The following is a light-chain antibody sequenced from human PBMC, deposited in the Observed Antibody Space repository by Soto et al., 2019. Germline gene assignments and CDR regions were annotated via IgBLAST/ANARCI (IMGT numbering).Light chain of an antibody. CDR3: QQYNNLLPPRLRMYT. CDR1: QSVSSN. V-gene: IGKV3-15*01. Sequence: EIVMTQSPATLSVSPGERATLSCRASQSVSSNLAWYQQKPGQAPRLLIYGASTRATGIPARFSGSGSGTEFTLTISSLQSEDFAVYYCQQYNNLLPPRLRMYTFGQGTKLEIK. J-gene: IGKJ2*01. CDR2: GAS.